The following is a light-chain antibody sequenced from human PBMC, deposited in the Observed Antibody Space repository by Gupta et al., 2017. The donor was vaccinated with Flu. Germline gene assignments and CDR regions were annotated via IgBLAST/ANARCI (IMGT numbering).Light chain of an antibody. CDR1: QGVSSS. J-gene: IGKJ4*01. CDR2: DAS. Sequence: EIVLTQSPATLSSSPGESATLSCRASQGVSSSLAWYQQKPGQAPRLLIYDASNRATGVPARFSGSGSGTDFTLTISSLEPEDFAVYYCQQRSNWPPLTFGGGTKVEIK. V-gene: IGKV3-11*01. CDR3: QQRSNWPPLT.